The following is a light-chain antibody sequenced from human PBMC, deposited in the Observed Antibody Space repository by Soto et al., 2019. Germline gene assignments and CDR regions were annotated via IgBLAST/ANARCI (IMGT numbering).Light chain of an antibody. CDR3: SSYTSSSTRV. J-gene: IGLJ1*01. CDR1: SSDVGGYNY. Sequence: SALTQPASVSGSPGQSIAISCTGTSSDVGGYNYVSWYQQHPGKAPKLMIFDVSNRPSGVSDRFSGSKSGNTASLTISGLQAEDDADYYCSSYTSSSTRVFGTGTKLTVL. CDR2: DVS. V-gene: IGLV2-14*01.